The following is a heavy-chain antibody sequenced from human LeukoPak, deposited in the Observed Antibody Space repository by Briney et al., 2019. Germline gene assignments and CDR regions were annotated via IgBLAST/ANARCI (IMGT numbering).Heavy chain of an antibody. J-gene: IGHJ2*01. CDR1: GVTVSGNY. Sequence: GGSLRLSCTASGVTVSGNYMNWVRNAPGQGMEWVSSSSSSGIYISYANPVKGRFTISRDNAKNSLYLQMSSLRTEDTAVYYCAREERDGYNYYWYFDLWGRGTLLTVSS. V-gene: IGHV3-21*01. CDR2: SSSSGIYI. CDR3: AREERDGYNYYWYFDL. D-gene: IGHD5-24*01.